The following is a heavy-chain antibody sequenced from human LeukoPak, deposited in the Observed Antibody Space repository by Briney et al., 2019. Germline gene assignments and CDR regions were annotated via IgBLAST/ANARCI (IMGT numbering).Heavy chain of an antibody. V-gene: IGHV1-8*01. CDR1: GYTFTSYD. CDR3: ARGLGSPVGRNY. D-gene: IGHD1-26*01. CDR2: MNPNSGTT. J-gene: IGHJ4*02. Sequence: GASVKVSCKASGYTFTSYDINWVRQATGQGLEWMGWMNPNSGTTGHAQNFQGRVTMTTNTSISTAYMELSSLRSEDTAVYYCARGLGSPVGRNYWGQGTLVTVSS.